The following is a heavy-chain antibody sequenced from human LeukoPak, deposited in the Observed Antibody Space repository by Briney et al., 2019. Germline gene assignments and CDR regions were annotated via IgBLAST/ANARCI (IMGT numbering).Heavy chain of an antibody. CDR1: GFTFSSYW. D-gene: IGHD3-9*01. V-gene: IGHV3-7*04. Sequence: GGSLRLSCAASGFTFSSYWMSWVRQAPGKGLEWVADIKQDGSEKYYVDSVKGRFTISRDNAKNSLYLQMNSLRAEDTAVYYCARVLRYFDWLLAFDYWGQGTLVTVSS. CDR2: IKQDGSEK. CDR3: ARVLRYFDWLLAFDY. J-gene: IGHJ4*02.